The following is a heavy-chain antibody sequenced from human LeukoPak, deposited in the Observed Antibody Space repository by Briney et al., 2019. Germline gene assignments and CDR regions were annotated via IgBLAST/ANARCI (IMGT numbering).Heavy chain of an antibody. J-gene: IGHJ3*02. CDR3: ARVGAYYDSSGYYYADAFDI. V-gene: IGHV1-18*01. CDR2: ISAYNGNT. Sequence: ASGEFACKASGYSFTSYGISCGRQAPGHRLKCRVCISAYNGNTNYAQKLQGRVTMTTDTSTSTAYMELRSLRSDDTAVYYCARVGAYYDSSGYYYADAFDIWGQGTMVTVSS. D-gene: IGHD3-22*01. CDR1: GYSFTSYG.